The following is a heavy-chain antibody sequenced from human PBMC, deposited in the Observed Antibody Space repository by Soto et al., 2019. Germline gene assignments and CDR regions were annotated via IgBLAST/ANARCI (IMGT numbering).Heavy chain of an antibody. J-gene: IGHJ4*02. V-gene: IGHV1-69*04. CDR2: IIPILGIA. CDR1: GGTFSSYT. D-gene: IGHD6-19*01. Sequence: GASVKVSCKASGGTFSSYTISWVRQAPGQGLEWMGRIIPILGIANYAQKFQGRVTITADKSTSTAYMELSSLRSEDMALYYCARDSRSSSGWYYFDYWGQGTLVTVSS. CDR3: ARDSRSSSGWYYFDY.